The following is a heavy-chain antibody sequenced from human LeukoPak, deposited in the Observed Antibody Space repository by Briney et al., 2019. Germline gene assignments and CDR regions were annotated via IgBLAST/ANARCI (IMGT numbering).Heavy chain of an antibody. D-gene: IGHD1-26*01. Sequence: HGESLKISSQGSEYSFATYWIAWLRQMPGKGLEWMGIIYPSDSDTRYSPSFQGQVTISADKSIKTAYLQWSSLKASDTAMYYCARPLQGIVGATGFDYWGQGTLVTVSS. V-gene: IGHV5-51*01. CDR3: ARPLQGIVGATGFDY. J-gene: IGHJ4*02. CDR1: EYSFATYW. CDR2: IYPSDSDT.